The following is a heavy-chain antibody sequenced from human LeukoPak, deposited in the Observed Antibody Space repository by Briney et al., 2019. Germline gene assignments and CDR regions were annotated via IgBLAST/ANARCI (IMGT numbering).Heavy chain of an antibody. CDR3: ARRYSNYFFDY. Sequence: SETLSLTCAVSSYSITSGYYWAWIRQPPGKGLEWIGNIYHSGSTYYNPSLKSRVTVSVDTSKNQFSLKLSSVTAADTAVYYCARRYSNYFFDYWGQGTLVTVSS. V-gene: IGHV4-38-2*01. D-gene: IGHD4-11*01. J-gene: IGHJ4*02. CDR1: SYSITSGYY. CDR2: IYHSGST.